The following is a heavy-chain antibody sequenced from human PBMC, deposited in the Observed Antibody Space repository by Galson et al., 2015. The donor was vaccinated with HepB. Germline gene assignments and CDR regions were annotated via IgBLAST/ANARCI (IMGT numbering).Heavy chain of an antibody. CDR2: IWYDGSNK. J-gene: IGHJ6*02. CDR1: GFTFSSYG. D-gene: IGHD3-16*01. V-gene: IGHV3-33*01. CDR3: ARVEFGYYYGMDV. Sequence: SLRLSCAASGFTFSSYGMHWVRQAPGKGLEWVAVIWYDGSNKYYADSVKGRFTISRENAKNSLYLQMNSLRAGDTAVYYCARVEFGYYYGMDVWGQGTTVTVSS.